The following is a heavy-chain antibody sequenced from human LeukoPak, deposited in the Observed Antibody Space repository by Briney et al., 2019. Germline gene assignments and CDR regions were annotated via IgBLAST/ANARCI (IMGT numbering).Heavy chain of an antibody. J-gene: IGHJ4*02. V-gene: IGHV4-38-2*01. Sequence: SETLSLTCSVSGYSISSGPYWGSIRQPPGQGLEWIASIYLGGTTYYTPSLKSRVTISVDTSKNQLSLRLSSVTAADTAVYYCATNWSDFDYWGPGTLVTVSS. CDR1: GYSISSGPY. CDR2: IYLGGTT. CDR3: ATNWSDFDY. D-gene: IGHD1-1*01.